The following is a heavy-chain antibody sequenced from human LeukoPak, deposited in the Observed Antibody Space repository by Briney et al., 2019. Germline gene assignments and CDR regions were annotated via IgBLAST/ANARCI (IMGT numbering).Heavy chain of an antibody. CDR1: GGSISSYY. D-gene: IGHD4-17*01. V-gene: IGHV4-59*01. CDR2: IYYSGST. Sequence: SETLSLTCTVSGGSISSYYWSWIRQPPGKGLEWIGYIYYSGSTNYNPSLKSQVTISVDTSKNQFSLKLSSVTAADTAVYYCARATVKDYMDVWGKGTTVTVSS. J-gene: IGHJ6*03. CDR3: ARATVKDYMDV.